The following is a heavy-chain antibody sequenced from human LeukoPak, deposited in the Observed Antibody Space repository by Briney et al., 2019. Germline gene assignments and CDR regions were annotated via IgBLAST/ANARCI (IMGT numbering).Heavy chain of an antibody. J-gene: IGHJ2*01. V-gene: IGHV3-48*04. CDR3: ARDLYSSGWYIYFDL. CDR1: GFTFKFYS. Sequence: GGSLRLSCAASGFTFKFYSMNWVRQAPGKGLEWVSYISTNTTTIYYADSVKGRFTISRDNAKNTLFLQMSSLRAEDTAVYYCARDLYSSGWYIYFDLWGRGTLVTVSS. D-gene: IGHD6-19*01. CDR2: ISTNTTTI.